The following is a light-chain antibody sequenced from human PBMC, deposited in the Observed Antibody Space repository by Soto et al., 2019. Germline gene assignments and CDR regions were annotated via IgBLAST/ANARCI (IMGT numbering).Light chain of an antibody. V-gene: IGLV1-40*01. CDR3: PSYDSSLSGLV. J-gene: IGLJ2*01. Sequence: QSVLTQPPSVSGAPGQRVTISSTGSSSNIGAGYDVHWYQQLPGTAPKLLIYVNSNRPSGVPDRFSGSKSGTSASLAITGLQAEDEADYYCPSYDSSLSGLVFGGGTKLTVL. CDR1: SSNIGAGYD. CDR2: VNS.